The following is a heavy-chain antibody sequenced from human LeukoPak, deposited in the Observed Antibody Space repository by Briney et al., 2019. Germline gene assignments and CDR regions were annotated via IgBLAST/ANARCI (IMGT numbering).Heavy chain of an antibody. Sequence: GASAKVSCKASGGTFSSYAISWVRQAPGQGLEWMGGIIPIFGTANYAQKFQGRVTITADKSTSTAYMELSSLRSEDTAVYYCARYDDYGGNLFFDYWGQGTLVTVSS. V-gene: IGHV1-69*06. CDR3: ARYDDYGGNLFFDY. J-gene: IGHJ4*02. CDR2: IIPIFGTA. D-gene: IGHD4-23*01. CDR1: GGTFSSYA.